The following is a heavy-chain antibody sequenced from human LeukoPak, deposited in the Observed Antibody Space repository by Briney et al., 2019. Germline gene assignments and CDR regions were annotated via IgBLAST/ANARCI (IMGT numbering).Heavy chain of an antibody. CDR1: GYSISSGYY. V-gene: IGHV4-38-2*01. CDR2: IYHSGST. CDR3: ARPDRGYYDSSGHDAFDI. J-gene: IGHJ3*02. D-gene: IGHD3-22*01. Sequence: TSETLSLTCAVSGYSISSGYYWGWIRQPPGKGLEWIGSIYHSGSTYCNPSLKSRVTISVDTSKNQFSLKLSSVTAADTAVYYCARPDRGYYDSSGHDAFDIWGQGTMVTVSS.